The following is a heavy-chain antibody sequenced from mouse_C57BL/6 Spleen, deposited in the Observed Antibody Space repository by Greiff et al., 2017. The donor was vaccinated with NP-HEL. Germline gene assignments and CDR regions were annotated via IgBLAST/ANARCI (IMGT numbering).Heavy chain of an antibody. CDR1: GFNIKDDY. V-gene: IGHV14-4*01. CDR2: IDPEHGDT. D-gene: IGHD2-4*01. Sequence: EVQLPPSGAELVRPGASVKLSCPASGFNIKDDYMPWVKQRPEPGREWIGRIDPEHGDTEYASKFQGKATITADTSSNTAYLQRSSLTSEDTAVYYCTTRGLRAYYFDYWGQGTTLTVSS. CDR3: TTRGLRAYYFDY. J-gene: IGHJ2*01.